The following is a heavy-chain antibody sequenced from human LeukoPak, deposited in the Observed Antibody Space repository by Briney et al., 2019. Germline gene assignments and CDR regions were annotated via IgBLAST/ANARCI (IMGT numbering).Heavy chain of an antibody. CDR3: ARGYDDFQH. Sequence: GGSLRLSCAASGFTFSSYGMSWVRQAPGKGLEWVSTISGSDGRTYYADSVKGRFTISRDNSKNTLYLQMKSLRAEDTAVYYCARGYDDFQHWGQGTLVTVSS. J-gene: IGHJ1*01. CDR2: ISGSDGRT. D-gene: IGHD1-1*01. V-gene: IGHV3-23*01. CDR1: GFTFSSYG.